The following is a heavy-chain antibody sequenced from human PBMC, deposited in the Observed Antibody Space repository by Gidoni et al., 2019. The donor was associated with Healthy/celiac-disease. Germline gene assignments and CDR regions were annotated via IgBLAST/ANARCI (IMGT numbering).Heavy chain of an antibody. Sequence: QVQLQQWGAGLLKPSETLSLTCAVYGGSFSGYSWSWIRQPPGKGLEWIGEINHSGSTNYNPSLKSRVTISVDTSKNQFSLKLSSVTAADTAVYYCARAAPKGAWADYWGQGTLVTVSS. D-gene: IGHD3-16*01. CDR1: GGSFSGYS. CDR2: INHSGST. V-gene: IGHV4-34*01. J-gene: IGHJ4*02. CDR3: ARAAPKGAWADY.